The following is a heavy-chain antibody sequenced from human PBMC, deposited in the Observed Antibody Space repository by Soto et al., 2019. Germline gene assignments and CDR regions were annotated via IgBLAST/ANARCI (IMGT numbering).Heavy chain of an antibody. CDR3: ARGFGRFNY. J-gene: IGHJ4*02. V-gene: IGHV3-48*03. CDR2: IDGSGATK. Sequence: EVQLLESGGGLVQPGGSLRLSCGVSGFTFNDFEMNWVRQAPGKGPEWLAYIDGSGATKKYADSVRGRFTISRDNPNNSLFLQMSSLSAAATAIYYCARGFGRFNYCGQGTLVSVSS. CDR1: GFTFNDFE. D-gene: IGHD3-10*01.